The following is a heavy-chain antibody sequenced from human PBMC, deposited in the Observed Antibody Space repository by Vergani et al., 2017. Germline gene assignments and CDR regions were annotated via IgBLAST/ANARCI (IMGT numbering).Heavy chain of an antibody. J-gene: IGHJ6*03. D-gene: IGHD6-25*01. Sequence: QVQLQESGPGVVKPSQTLSLTCAVSGGSISSGDHCWTWIRQRPGKGLEWIGYIFYSGTTYDNQSLRSRLTISVETSQNQFSLKLRSVTAADTAVYYCARVDTQVPATSHFYYMDVWGKGTTVVVSS. CDR2: IFYSGTT. CDR3: ARVDTQVPATSHFYYMDV. CDR1: GGSISSGDHC. V-gene: IGHV4-31*11.